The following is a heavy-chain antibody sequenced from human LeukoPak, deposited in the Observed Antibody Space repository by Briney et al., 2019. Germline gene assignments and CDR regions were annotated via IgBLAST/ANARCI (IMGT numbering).Heavy chain of an antibody. D-gene: IGHD3-22*01. CDR1: GYTFTGYY. CDR2: INPNSGGT. V-gene: IGHV1-2*02. Sequence: ASVKVSCKASGYTFTGYYLHWVRQAPGQGLEWMGWINPNSGGTNYAQKFQGRVTMTRDTSISTAYMELSRLRSDDTAVYYCARDSSGYHYFDYWGQGTLVTVSS. J-gene: IGHJ4*02. CDR3: ARDSSGYHYFDY.